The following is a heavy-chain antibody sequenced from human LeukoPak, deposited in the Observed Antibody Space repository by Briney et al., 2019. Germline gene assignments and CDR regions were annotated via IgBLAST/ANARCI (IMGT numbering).Heavy chain of an antibody. D-gene: IGHD3-22*01. J-gene: IGHJ4*02. Sequence: SETLSLTCTVSGDSFSSGGYFWSWIRQHPGKGLEWIGYIYYTGSTYYNPSLKSRVTISVDTSKNQFSLKLSSVTAADTAVYYCTRDGPRSSGYPDNWGQGALVTVSS. CDR2: IYYTGST. CDR3: TRDGPRSSGYPDN. V-gene: IGHV4-31*03. CDR1: GDSFSSGGYF.